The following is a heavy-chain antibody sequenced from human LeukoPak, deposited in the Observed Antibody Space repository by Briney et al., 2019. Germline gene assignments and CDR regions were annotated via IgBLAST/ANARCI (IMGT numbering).Heavy chain of an antibody. J-gene: IGHJ3*02. CDR3: ARHTRHNYDSSGDAFDI. CDR2: IIPIFGTA. CDR1: GGTFSSYA. V-gene: IGHV1-69*05. Sequence: SVEVSCKASGGTFSSYAISWVRQAPGQGLEWMGGIIPIFGTANYAQKFQGRVTITTDESTSTAYMELSSLSSEDTAVYYCARHTRHNYDSSGDAFDIRGQGTMVTVSS. D-gene: IGHD3-22*01.